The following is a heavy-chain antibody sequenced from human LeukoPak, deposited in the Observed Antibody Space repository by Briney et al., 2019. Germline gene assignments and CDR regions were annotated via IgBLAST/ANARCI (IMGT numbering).Heavy chain of an antibody. CDR1: GYTFTGYY. D-gene: IGHD2-2*01. CDR2: INPNSGGT. V-gene: IGHV1-2*04. J-gene: IGHJ4*02. CDR3: ARANALYCSSTTCLFDN. Sequence: ASVTVSCTASGYTFTGYYMHWVRQAPGQGLEWMGWINPNSGGTYSAQKFQGWVTMTRDTSINTAYMELSRLTSDDTAVYYCARANALYCSSTTCLFDNWGQGTLVTVTS.